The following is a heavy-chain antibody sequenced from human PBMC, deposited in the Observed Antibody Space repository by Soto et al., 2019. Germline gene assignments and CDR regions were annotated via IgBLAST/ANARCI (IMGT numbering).Heavy chain of an antibody. D-gene: IGHD6-6*01. Sequence: PSETLSLTCTVTGDSISGRSYYWTWIRQPPGQGLEWIGSMYYSGTTYYNPSLKSRVTMSVDTSKNQFSLRLSSVTAADTAVYYCATYSTSTGWLDPWGQGTLVTVSS. J-gene: IGHJ5*02. CDR3: ATYSTSTGWLDP. V-gene: IGHV4-39*01. CDR1: GDSISGRSYY. CDR2: MYYSGTT.